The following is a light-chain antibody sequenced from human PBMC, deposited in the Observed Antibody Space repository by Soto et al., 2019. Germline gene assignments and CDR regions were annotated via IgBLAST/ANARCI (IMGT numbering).Light chain of an antibody. CDR2: DHY. V-gene: IGLV1-51*01. CDR3: GTWDSSLSAVV. J-gene: IGLJ2*01. Sequence: QSVLTQPPSVPEAPGQKVTISCSGSSSNIGNNYVAWYPQLPGPAPQLLIYDHYERPSGIPDRFSGSKSGTSATLGTVGLQTGDEADYYCGTWDSSLSAVVFGGGTKLTVL. CDR1: SSNIGNNY.